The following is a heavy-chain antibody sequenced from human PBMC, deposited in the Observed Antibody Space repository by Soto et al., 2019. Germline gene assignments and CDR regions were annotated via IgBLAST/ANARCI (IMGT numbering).Heavy chain of an antibody. J-gene: IGHJ5*02. Sequence: PGETLKISCKGSGYSFTSYWIGWVRQMPGKGLEWMGIIYPGDSDTRYSPSFQGQVTISADKSISTAYLQWSSLKASDTAMYYCARPIPRGVRYSQPWFDPWGQGTLVTVSS. V-gene: IGHV5-51*01. CDR3: ARPIPRGVRYSQPWFDP. CDR2: IYPGDSDT. CDR1: GYSFTSYW. D-gene: IGHD3-9*01.